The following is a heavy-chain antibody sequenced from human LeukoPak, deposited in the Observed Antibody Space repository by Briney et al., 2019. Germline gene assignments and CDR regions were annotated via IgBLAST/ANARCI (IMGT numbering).Heavy chain of an antibody. D-gene: IGHD3-22*01. J-gene: IGHJ4*02. CDR3: AKTYPPFRCSGSYLDY. CDR1: GVTLEDYV. V-gene: IGHV3-43*02. CDR2: ISGDGTET. Sequence: GGSLRRSCAGPGVTLEDYVMQGGRQVLGKSVGWGSLISGDGTETYYADSVKGRFTISRDNSRNSLFLQMNSLTTEDTAFYYCAKTYPPFRCSGSYLDYWGQGALVTVSS.